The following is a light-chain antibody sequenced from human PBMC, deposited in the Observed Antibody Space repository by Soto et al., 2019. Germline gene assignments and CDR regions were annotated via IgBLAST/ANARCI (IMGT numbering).Light chain of an antibody. J-gene: IGKJ5*01. CDR2: GAS. V-gene: IGKV3-20*01. CDR1: QSVSSY. CDR3: QQYGSSAPIT. Sequence: EIVLTQSPATLSLSPGERATLSCRSSQSVSSYLAWYQQKPGQAPRLLIYGASIRATGIPDRFSGSGSGTDFTLTISRLEPEDFALYYCQQYGSSAPITLGQGTRLEIK.